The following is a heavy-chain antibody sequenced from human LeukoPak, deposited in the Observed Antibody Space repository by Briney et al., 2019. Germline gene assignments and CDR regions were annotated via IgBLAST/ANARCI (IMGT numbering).Heavy chain of an antibody. CDR1: GYSISSGYY. D-gene: IGHD3-22*01. Sequence: SETLSLTCTVSGYSISSGYYWGWIRQPPGKGLEWIGFIYHSGSTYYNPSLKSRVTISVDTSKNQFSLKLSSVTAADTAVYYCARRGPFYYYDSSGYYDNWFDPWGQGTLVTVSS. J-gene: IGHJ5*02. V-gene: IGHV4-38-2*02. CDR2: IYHSGST. CDR3: ARRGPFYYYDSSGYYDNWFDP.